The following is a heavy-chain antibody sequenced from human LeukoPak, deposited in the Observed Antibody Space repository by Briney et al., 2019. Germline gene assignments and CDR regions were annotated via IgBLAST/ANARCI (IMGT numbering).Heavy chain of an antibody. V-gene: IGHV3-48*03. CDR2: ISSSGSTI. CDR3: ARGAEMASISWYFEL. J-gene: IGHJ2*01. D-gene: IGHD5-24*01. Sequence: GGSLRLSCAASGFTFSSYEMNWVRQAPGKGLEWVSYISSSGSTIYYADSVKGRFTISRDNAKNSLYLQMNSLRAEDTAVYYCARGAEMASISWYFELWGRGTLVTVSS. CDR1: GFTFSSYE.